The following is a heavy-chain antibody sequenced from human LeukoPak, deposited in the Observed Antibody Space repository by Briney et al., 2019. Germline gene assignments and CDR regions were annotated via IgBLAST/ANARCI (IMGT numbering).Heavy chain of an antibody. CDR2: IYYSGST. CDR1: GGSISSYY. CDR3: ARPGVGATYAFDI. D-gene: IGHD1-26*01. J-gene: IGHJ3*02. Sequence: SETLSLTCTVSGGSISSYYWSWIRQPPGKGLEWIGYIYYSGSTNYNPSLKSRVTISVDTSKNQFSLKLSSVTAADTAAYYCARPGVGATYAFDIWGQGQWSPSLQ. V-gene: IGHV4-59*08.